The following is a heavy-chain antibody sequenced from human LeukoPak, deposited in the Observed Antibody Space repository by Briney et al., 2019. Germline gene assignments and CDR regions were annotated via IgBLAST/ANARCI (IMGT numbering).Heavy chain of an antibody. Sequence: GGSLRLSCAASAFTFNSYAMSWVRQAPGKGLEWVSAISGSGANTYYADSVKGRFTISRDNSKNALYLQMNNLRAEDTAVYYCAKCRVGAANFDYWGQGTLVTVSS. V-gene: IGHV3-23*01. CDR3: AKCRVGAANFDY. CDR2: ISGSGANT. D-gene: IGHD1-26*01. J-gene: IGHJ4*02. CDR1: AFTFNSYA.